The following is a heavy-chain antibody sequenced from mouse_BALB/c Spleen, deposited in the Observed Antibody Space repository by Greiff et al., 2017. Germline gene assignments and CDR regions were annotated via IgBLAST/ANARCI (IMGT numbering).Heavy chain of an antibody. CDR2: ISSGGSYT. V-gene: IGHV5-9-4*01. CDR1: GFTFSSYA. J-gene: IGHJ2*01. D-gene: IGHD1-1*02. CDR3: ARGKLGNYFDY. Sequence: EVHLVESGGGLVKPGGSLKLSCAASGFTFSSYAMSWVRQSPEKRLEWVAEISSGGSYTYYPDTVTGRFTISRDNAKNTLYLEMSSMRSEDTAMYYYARGKLGNYFDYWGQGTTLTVSS.